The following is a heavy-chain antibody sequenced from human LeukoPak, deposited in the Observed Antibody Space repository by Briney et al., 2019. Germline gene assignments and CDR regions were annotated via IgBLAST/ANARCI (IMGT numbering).Heavy chain of an antibody. D-gene: IGHD6-13*01. J-gene: IGHJ4*02. CDR3: AKGTSIAAADPFDY. V-gene: IGHV3-23*01. CDR2: ISGSGGST. CDR1: GFTFSTYA. Sequence: GGSLRLSCAASGFTFSTYAVNWVRQAPGKGLEWVSTISGSGGSTYYADSVKGRFTISRDNSKNTLYLQMNSLRAEDTAVYYCAKGTSIAAADPFDYWGQGTLVTVSS.